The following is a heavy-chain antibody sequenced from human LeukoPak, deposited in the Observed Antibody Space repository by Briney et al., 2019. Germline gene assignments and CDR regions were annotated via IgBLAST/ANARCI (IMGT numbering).Heavy chain of an antibody. CDR2: IYYDGSNI. Sequence: GESLKISCAASEFTFTTYGMHWVRQAPGKGLEWVAFIYYDGSNIYYADYVKGRFTISRDISKNTLYLQMDSLRAEDTAIYYCARDWNTNSFDYWGQGTLVTVSS. CDR3: ARDWNTNSFDY. D-gene: IGHD1-1*01. CDR1: EFTFTTYG. V-gene: IGHV3-33*01. J-gene: IGHJ4*02.